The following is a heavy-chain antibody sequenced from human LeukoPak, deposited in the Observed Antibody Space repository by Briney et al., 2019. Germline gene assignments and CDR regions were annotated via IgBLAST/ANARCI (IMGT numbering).Heavy chain of an antibody. CDR2: IYHRGST. Sequence: SETLSLTCAVSGGSFSSSNWWSWVRQPPGKGLEWIGEIYHRGSTNYNPSLKSRITISVDKSKNHFSLKLTSVTAADTAVYYCARDQPLGSLLRYIDYWGQGTLVTVSS. CDR3: ARDQPLGSLLRYIDY. CDR1: GGSFSSSNW. V-gene: IGHV4-4*02. J-gene: IGHJ4*02. D-gene: IGHD3-9*01.